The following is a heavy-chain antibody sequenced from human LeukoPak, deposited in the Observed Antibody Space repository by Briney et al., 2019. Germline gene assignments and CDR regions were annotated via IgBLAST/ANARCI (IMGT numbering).Heavy chain of an antibody. CDR2: ISSSGSSI. V-gene: IGHV3-48*03. CDR1: GFSFSSYE. Sequence: PGGSLRLSCAASGFSFSSYEMNWVRQAPGKGLEWISYISSSGSSISYTDSVKGRFTISRDNAKNSLYLQMNSLRAEDTAVYYCAREWLVAGPTATYYFGMDAWGQGTTVTVSS. D-gene: IGHD2-2*01. CDR3: AREWLVAGPTATYYFGMDA. J-gene: IGHJ6*02.